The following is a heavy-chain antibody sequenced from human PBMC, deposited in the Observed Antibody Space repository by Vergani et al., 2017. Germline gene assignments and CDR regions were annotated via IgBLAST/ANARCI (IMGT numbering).Heavy chain of an antibody. CDR3: AKVNSLNYYGSGSGIFDY. J-gene: IGHJ4*02. V-gene: IGHV3-9*01. Sequence: EVQLVESGGGLVQPGRSLRLSCAASEFTFDDYAMHWVRQAPGKGLEWVSGISWNSGSIDYADSVKGRFTISRDNAKNSLYLQMNSLRAEDTALYYCAKVNSLNYYGSGSGIFDYWGQGTLVTVSS. D-gene: IGHD3-10*01. CDR1: EFTFDDYA. CDR2: ISWNSGSI.